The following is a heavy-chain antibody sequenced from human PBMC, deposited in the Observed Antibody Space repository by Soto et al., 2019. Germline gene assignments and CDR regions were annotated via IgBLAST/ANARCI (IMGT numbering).Heavy chain of an antibody. CDR1: GFTFDDYA. CDR3: AKGPAVQRGYSYGYYFDY. D-gene: IGHD5-18*01. V-gene: IGHV3-9*01. Sequence: GGSLRLSCAASGFTFDDYAMHWVRQAPGKGLEWVSGISWNSGSIGYADSVKGRFTISRDNAKNSLYLQMNSLRAEDTALYYCAKGPAVQRGYSYGYYFDYWGQGTLVTVSS. CDR2: ISWNSGSI. J-gene: IGHJ4*02.